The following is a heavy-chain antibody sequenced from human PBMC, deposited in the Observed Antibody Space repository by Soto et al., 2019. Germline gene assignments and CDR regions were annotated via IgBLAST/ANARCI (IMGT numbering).Heavy chain of an antibody. Sequence: QVQLVQSGAEVKKPGSSVKVSCKASGGTFSSYAISWVRQATGQGLEWMGGIIPIFGTANYAQKFQGRVTITADKSTSTAYMEMSSLRSEDTAVYYWARDKRFGVAFDIWGQGTMVTASS. V-gene: IGHV1-69*06. D-gene: IGHD3-10*01. J-gene: IGHJ3*02. CDR1: GGTFSSYA. CDR3: ARDKRFGVAFDI. CDR2: IIPIFGTA.